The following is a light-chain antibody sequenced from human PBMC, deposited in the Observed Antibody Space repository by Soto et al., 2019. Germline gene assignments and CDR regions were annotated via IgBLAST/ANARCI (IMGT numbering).Light chain of an antibody. J-gene: IGLJ2*01. CDR2: RDN. V-gene: IGLV1-47*01. Sequence: QSVLTQTPSVSGTPGQRVNISCSGSSSNIGRNYVYWYHQFPGMAPKLLIYRDNERPSGVSDRFSGSKSGTSASLAISGLRSGDEADYHCATWDDRLGGPVFGGGTKLTVL. CDR1: SSNIGRNY. CDR3: ATWDDRLGGPV.